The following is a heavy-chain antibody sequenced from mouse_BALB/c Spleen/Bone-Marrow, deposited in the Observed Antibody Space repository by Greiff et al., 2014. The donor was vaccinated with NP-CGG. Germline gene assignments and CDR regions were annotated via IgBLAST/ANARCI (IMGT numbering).Heavy chain of an antibody. Sequence: VQLQQSGAELVRPGASVKLSCTASGFNIKDYYMNWVKQRPEQGLEWIGWIDPENGDTKYDPKFQGKATMTADTSSNTAYLQLSSLTSEDTGFCYCNADPITWGQVTTLTVSS. CDR3: NADPIT. CDR1: GFNIKDYY. CDR2: IDPENGDT. V-gene: IGHV14-4*02. J-gene: IGHJ2*01.